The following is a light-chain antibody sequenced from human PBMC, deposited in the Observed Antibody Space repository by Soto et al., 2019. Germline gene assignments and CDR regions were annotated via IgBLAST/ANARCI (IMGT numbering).Light chain of an antibody. Sequence: HSVLTQPPSVSAAPGQRVTISCSGSRSNIGSNYVSWYQQLPGTAPKLLIYDNYKRPSGIPDRFSGSTSGTSATLAIAGLQTGDEADYYCDSWDNSLSVVLFGGGTKLTVL. CDR3: DSWDNSLSVVL. V-gene: IGLV1-51*01. CDR1: RSNIGSNY. CDR2: DNY. J-gene: IGLJ2*01.